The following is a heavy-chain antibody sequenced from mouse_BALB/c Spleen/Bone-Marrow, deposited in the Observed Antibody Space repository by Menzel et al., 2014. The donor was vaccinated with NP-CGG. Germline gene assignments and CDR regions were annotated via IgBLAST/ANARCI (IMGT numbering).Heavy chain of an antibody. CDR1: GFDFSRYW. CDR2: INPDSSTI. Sequence: EVQGVESGGGLVQPGGSLKLSCAASGFDFSRYWMTWVRQAPGKGLEWIGGINPDSSTINYTPSLKDKFIISRDNAKNTLYLQMSKVRSEDTALYYCAKNYYYGYVAYWGQGTLVTVSA. J-gene: IGHJ3*01. CDR3: AKNYYYGYVAY. V-gene: IGHV4-1*02. D-gene: IGHD1-2*01.